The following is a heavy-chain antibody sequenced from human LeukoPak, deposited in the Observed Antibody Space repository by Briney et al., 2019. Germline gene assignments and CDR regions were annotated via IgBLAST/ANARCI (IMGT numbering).Heavy chain of an antibody. Sequence: GGSLRLSCAASGFTFNNYAMSWVRQAPGKGLEWVSTITGSGGRTYYADSVKGRFTISRDNSKNTLYLQMDSLRADDTAVYYCAKDISGGDAEYFQHWGQGTLVTVSS. CDR3: AKDISGGDAEYFQH. CDR2: ITGSGGRT. CDR1: GFTFNNYA. J-gene: IGHJ1*01. D-gene: IGHD1-14*01. V-gene: IGHV3-23*01.